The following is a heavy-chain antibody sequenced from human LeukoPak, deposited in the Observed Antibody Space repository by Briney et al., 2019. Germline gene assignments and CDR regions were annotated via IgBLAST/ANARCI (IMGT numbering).Heavy chain of an antibody. D-gene: IGHD3-10*01. Sequence: SETLSLTYTVSGGSISSSSYYWGWIRQPPGKGLEWIGSIYCSGSTYYNPSLKSRVTISVDTSKNQFSLKLSSVTAADTAVYYCARTQNSRSLITMVRGVIWGQGTLVTVSS. CDR3: ARTQNSRSLITMVRGVI. J-gene: IGHJ4*02. V-gene: IGHV4-39*07. CDR1: GGSISSSSYY. CDR2: IYCSGST.